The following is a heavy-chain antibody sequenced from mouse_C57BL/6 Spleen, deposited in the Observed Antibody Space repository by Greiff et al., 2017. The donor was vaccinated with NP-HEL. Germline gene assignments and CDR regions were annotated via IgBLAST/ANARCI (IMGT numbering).Heavy chain of an antibody. CDR1: GYTFTDYN. Sequence: EVKLVESGPELVKPGASVKMSCKASGYTFTDYNMHWVKQSHGKSLEWIGYINTNNGGTSSNQKFKGKATLTVNKSSSTAYRGLRSLTSEDSAVYYCARRAGSREYYAMDYWGQGTSVTVSS. J-gene: IGHJ4*01. V-gene: IGHV1-22*01. CDR3: ARRAGSREYYAMDY. D-gene: IGHD1-1*01. CDR2: INTNNGGT.